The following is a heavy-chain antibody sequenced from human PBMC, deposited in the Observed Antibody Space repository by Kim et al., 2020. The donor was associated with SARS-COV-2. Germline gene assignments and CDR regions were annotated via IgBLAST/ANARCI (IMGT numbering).Heavy chain of an antibody. J-gene: IGHJ6*02. CDR3: TRGRVGVVPAPVLGLEPYYDYFPLDV. CDR1: GGSFSGHS. CDR2: ITHSGST. D-gene: IGHD2-2*02. Sequence: SETLSLTCAVYGGSFSGHSWTWIRQPPGKGLEWIGEITHSGSTKYNPSLKSRLTISIDMSKNQFSLKLTSVTAADTGLYYCTRGRVGVVPAPVLGLEPYYDYFPLDVWGHGTTVIVSS. V-gene: IGHV4-34*01.